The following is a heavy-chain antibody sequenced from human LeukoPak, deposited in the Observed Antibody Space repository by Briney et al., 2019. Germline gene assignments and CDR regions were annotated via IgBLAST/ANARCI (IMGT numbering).Heavy chain of an antibody. V-gene: IGHV3-33*01. CDR2: IWYDGSNK. D-gene: IGHD3-22*01. Sequence: PGRSLRLSCAASGFTFSSYGMHWVRQAPGKGLEWVAVIWYDGSNKYYADSVKGRFTISRDNSKNTLYLQMNSLRAEDTAVYYCARDSFRYDSSGYYYGSTPSFDCWGQGTLVTVSS. CDR3: ARDSFRYDSSGYYYGSTPSFDC. J-gene: IGHJ4*02. CDR1: GFTFSSYG.